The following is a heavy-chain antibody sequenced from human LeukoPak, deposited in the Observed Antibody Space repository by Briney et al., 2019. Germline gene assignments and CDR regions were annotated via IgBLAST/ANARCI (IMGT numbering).Heavy chain of an antibody. D-gene: IGHD2-15*01. CDR2: IVVVSGNI. V-gene: IGHV1-58*01. CDR1: GFSFSNSA. J-gene: IGHJ4*02. Sequence: SVKVSCMASGFSFSNSAVQGLRQARGQRLEWIGWIVVVSGNIKYAQKFQERVTITRDMSTSTAYMELSSLRSEDTAMYYCAVAYSNGCPCYPRDYWGQGTLVTVSS. CDR3: AVAYSNGCPCYPRDY.